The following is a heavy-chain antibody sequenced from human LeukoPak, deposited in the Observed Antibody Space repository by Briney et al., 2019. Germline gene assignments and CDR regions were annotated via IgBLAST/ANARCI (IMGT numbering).Heavy chain of an antibody. V-gene: IGHV1-69*13. CDR2: IIPIFGTA. J-gene: IGHJ4*02. Sequence: GASVKVSCKASGGTFSSYAISWVRRAPGQGLEWMGGIIPIFGTANYAQKFQGRVTITADESTSTAYMELSSLRSEDTAVYYCARGSITFRGDSSLDYWGQGTLVTVSS. D-gene: IGHD3-22*01. CDR1: GGTFSSYA. CDR3: ARGSITFRGDSSLDY.